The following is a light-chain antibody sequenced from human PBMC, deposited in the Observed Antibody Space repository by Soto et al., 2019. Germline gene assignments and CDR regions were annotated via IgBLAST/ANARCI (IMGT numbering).Light chain of an antibody. Sequence: ESMLTQSPGTLSLSPGERATLSCRASQSVSTRYLAWYQQKPGQAPRLLIYGASIRATGIPDRFSGSGSGTAFTLTISRLEPEDFAVYYCHQFGSSPPAFTFGQGTKLEI. CDR3: HQFGSSPPAFT. CDR1: QSVSTRY. V-gene: IGKV3-20*01. CDR2: GAS. J-gene: IGKJ2*01.